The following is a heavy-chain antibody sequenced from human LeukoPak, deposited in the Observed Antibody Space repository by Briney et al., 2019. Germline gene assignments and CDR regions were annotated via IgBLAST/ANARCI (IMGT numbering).Heavy chain of an antibody. J-gene: IGHJ6*03. D-gene: IGHD2-2*01. Sequence: ASVKVSCKASGYTFTSYDINWVRQATGQGLEWMGWMNPNSGNTGYAQKFQGRVTMTRNTSISTAYMELRSLRSDDTAVYYCARWAAGGPAANPILYYYYYYMDVWGKGTTVTVSS. V-gene: IGHV1-8*01. CDR2: MNPNSGNT. CDR3: ARWAAGGPAANPILYYYYYYMDV. CDR1: GYTFTSYD.